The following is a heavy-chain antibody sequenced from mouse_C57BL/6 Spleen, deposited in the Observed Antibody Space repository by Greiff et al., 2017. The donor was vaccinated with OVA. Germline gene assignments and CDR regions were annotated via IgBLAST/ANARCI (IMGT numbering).Heavy chain of an antibody. CDR3: ARDGDSSGYFDY. J-gene: IGHJ2*01. CDR2: ISDGGSYT. Sequence: EVNVVESGGGLVKPGGSLKLSCAASGFTFSSYAMSWVRQTPEKRLEWVATISDGGSYTYYPDNVKGRFTISRDNAKNNLYLQMSHLKSEDTAMYFCARDGDSSGYFDYWGQGTTLTVSS. CDR1: GFTFSSYA. D-gene: IGHD3-2*01. V-gene: IGHV5-4*01.